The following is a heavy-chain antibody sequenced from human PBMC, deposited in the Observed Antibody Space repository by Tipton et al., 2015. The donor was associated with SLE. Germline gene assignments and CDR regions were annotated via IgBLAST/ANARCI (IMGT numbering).Heavy chain of an antibody. CDR3: ARGRELPYGDFDY. D-gene: IGHD1-26*01. V-gene: IGHV4-59*11. CDR2: IYHSGST. J-gene: IGHJ4*02. CDR1: GGSISSHY. Sequence: TLSLTCAVSGGSISSHYWSWIRQPPGKGLEWIGYIYHSGSTYYNPSLKSRVTISVDTSKNQFSPKLSSVTAADTAVYYCARGRELPYGDFDYWGQGTLVTVSS.